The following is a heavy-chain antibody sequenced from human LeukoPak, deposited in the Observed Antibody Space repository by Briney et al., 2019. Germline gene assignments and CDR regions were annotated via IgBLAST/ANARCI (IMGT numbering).Heavy chain of an antibody. CDR1: GFTFSVYH. V-gene: IGHV3-11*05. Sequence: GGSLRPSCAASGFTFSVYHMIWIRQAPGKGLEWVSYITTDSSFTKIADSVKGRFAISRDNAKNSLYLQMNSLRAEDTAVYYCARDLAADKRAMDVWGQGTTVTVSS. D-gene: IGHD6-13*01. CDR3: ARDLAADKRAMDV. CDR2: ITTDSSFT. J-gene: IGHJ6*02.